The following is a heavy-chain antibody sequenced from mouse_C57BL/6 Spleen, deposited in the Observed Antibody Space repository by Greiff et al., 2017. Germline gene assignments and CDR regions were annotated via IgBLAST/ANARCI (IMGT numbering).Heavy chain of an antibody. V-gene: IGHV1-42*01. D-gene: IGHD1-1*01. Sequence: VQLQQSGPELVKPGASVKISCKASGYSFTGYYMNWVKQSPEKSLEWIGEINPSTGGTTYNQKFKAKATLTVDKSSSTAYMQLKSLTSEDSAVYYCARYYITTVVARDAMDYWGQGTSVTVS. CDR3: ARYYITTVVARDAMDY. CDR2: INPSTGGT. CDR1: GYSFTGYY. J-gene: IGHJ4*01.